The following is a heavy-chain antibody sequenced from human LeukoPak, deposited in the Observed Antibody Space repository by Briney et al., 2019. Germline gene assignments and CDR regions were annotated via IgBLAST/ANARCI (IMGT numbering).Heavy chain of an antibody. CDR3: AKDGPVVVPAADVDYYMDV. CDR1: GFTFSSYW. Sequence: QPGGSLRLSCAASGFTFSSYWMHWVRQAPGKGLEWVAVIWYGGSNKYYADSVKGRFTISRDNSKNTLYLQMNSLRAEDTAVYYCAKDGPVVVPAADVDYYMDVWGKGTTVTVSS. V-gene: IGHV3-30*02. J-gene: IGHJ6*03. D-gene: IGHD2-2*01. CDR2: IWYGGSNK.